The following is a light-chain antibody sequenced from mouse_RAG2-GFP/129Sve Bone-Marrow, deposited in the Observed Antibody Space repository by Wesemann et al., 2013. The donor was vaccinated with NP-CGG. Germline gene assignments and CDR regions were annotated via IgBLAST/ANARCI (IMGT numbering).Light chain of an antibody. CDR3: QHHYGTPPT. V-gene: IGKV12-44*01. CDR1: ENIYSY. Sequence: DIQMTQSPASLSASVGETVTITCRASENIYSYLAWYQQKQGKSPQLLVYNAKTLAEGVPSRFSGSGSGTQFSLKINSLQPEDFGSYYCQHHYGTPPTFGGGTEAGNQ. J-gene: IGKJ1*01. CDR2: NAK.